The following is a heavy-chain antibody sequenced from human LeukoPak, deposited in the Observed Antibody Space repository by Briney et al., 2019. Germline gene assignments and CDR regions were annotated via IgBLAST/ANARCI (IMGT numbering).Heavy chain of an antibody. J-gene: IGHJ6*03. CDR2: ISRSGSTI. D-gene: IGHD3-22*01. CDR3: ARGRHYYESSGYYLFMGV. CDR1: GFTFSSYE. V-gene: IGHV3-48*03. Sequence: GGSLRLSCAASGFTFSSYEMNWVRQAPGKGLEWGSYISRSGSTIYYADSVKGRFTISRDNAKNSLYLQMNSLRAEDTAVYYCARGRHYYESSGYYLFMGVWGKGTTVTISS.